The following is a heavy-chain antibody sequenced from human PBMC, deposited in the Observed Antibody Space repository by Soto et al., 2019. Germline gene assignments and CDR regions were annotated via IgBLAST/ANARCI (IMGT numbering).Heavy chain of an antibody. CDR1: GYTFTRYD. D-gene: IGHD4-17*01. CDR3: ARGDYDDYAIDY. CDR2: MNPNSGNT. J-gene: IGHJ4*02. Sequence: ASVKVSCKASGYTFTRYDINWVRQATGQGLEWMGWMNPNSGNTGYAQKFQGRVTMTRNTSISTSYMELSSLRSEDTAVYYCARGDYDDYAIDYWGQGTLVTVSS. V-gene: IGHV1-8*01.